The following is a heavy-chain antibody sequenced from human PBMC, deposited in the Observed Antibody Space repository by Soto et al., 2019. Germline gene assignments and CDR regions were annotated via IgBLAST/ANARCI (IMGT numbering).Heavy chain of an antibody. CDR2: INPSGGST. CDR1: GYTFTSYY. CDR3: ARVLSVGTMVRGVLDP. V-gene: IGHV1-46*01. D-gene: IGHD3-10*01. J-gene: IGHJ5*02. Sequence: GASVKVSCKASGYTFTSYYMHWVRQAPGQGLEWMGIINPSGGSTSYAQKFQGRVTMTRDTSTSTVYMELSSLRSEDTAVYYCARVLSVGTMVRGVLDPWGQGTLVTVSS.